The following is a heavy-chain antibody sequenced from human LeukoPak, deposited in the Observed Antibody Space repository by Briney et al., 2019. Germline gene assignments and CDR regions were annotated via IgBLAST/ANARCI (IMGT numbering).Heavy chain of an antibody. J-gene: IGHJ4*02. V-gene: IGHV3-23*01. D-gene: IGHD3-22*01. CDR1: GFTFSGYT. CDR3: AGDFHDSSGYYFDY. CDR2: VSGIGDKT. Sequence: GGSLRLSCAASGFTFSGYTMSWVRQAPGKGLEWVSAVSGIGDKTFYADSVKGRFTISRDNSKGTLYLQMNSLRAEDTALYYCAGDFHDSSGYYFDYWGQGTLVTVSS.